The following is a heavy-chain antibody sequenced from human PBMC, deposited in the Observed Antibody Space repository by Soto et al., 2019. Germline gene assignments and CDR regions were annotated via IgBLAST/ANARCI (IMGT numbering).Heavy chain of an antibody. D-gene: IGHD3-10*01. CDR3: ARGYFDSGHGYDL. CDR2: IFTRDSET. Sequence: GESLKLSCKVPGHLVNSHWIGWVRQTPGKGLEWMGLIFTRDSETKTSPSFRGHVSFSVDNSINTVYLQWTSLKTTDTGIYFCARGYFDSGHGYDLWGQGTLVTVS. J-gene: IGHJ5*02. CDR1: GHLVNSHW. V-gene: IGHV5-51*01.